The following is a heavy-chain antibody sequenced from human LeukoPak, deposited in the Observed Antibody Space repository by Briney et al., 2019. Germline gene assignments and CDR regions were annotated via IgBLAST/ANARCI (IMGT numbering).Heavy chain of an antibody. CDR1: GFTFSDYY. D-gene: IGHD3-22*01. CDR3: ARSRQHQYDSSGHFEIFNWYFDL. CDR2: INSNSRYK. J-gene: IGHJ2*01. V-gene: IGHV3-21*01. Sequence: PGGSLRLSCAASGFTFSDYYMNWVRQAPGKGLEWVSSINSNSRYKYYADSVKGRFTISRDNAKNSLYLQMNSLRAEDTAVYYCARSRQHQYDSSGHFEIFNWYFDLWGRGTLVTVSS.